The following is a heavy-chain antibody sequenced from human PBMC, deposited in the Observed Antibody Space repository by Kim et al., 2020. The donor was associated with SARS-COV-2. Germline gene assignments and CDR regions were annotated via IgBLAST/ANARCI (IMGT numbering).Heavy chain of an antibody. J-gene: IGHJ6*02. D-gene: IGHD5-18*01. CDR1: GFTFSSCG. CDR3: ARGLLYTYGLIYAMDV. Sequence: GGSLRLSCAVSGFTFSSCGMHWVRQAPGKGLEWVSTISYDGSDKYYVDSVKGRFTISRDNSKNTLYLQMNSLRDEDTAVYYCARGLLYTYGLIYAMDVWGQGTTVTVSS. CDR2: ISYDGSDK. V-gene: IGHV3-30*03.